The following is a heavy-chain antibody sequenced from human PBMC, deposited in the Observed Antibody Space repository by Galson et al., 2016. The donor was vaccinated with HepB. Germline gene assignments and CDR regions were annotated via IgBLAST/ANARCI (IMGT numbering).Heavy chain of an antibody. D-gene: IGHD3-16*01. Sequence: SLRLSCAASGVTFSNYGMHSVRQAPGKGLEWVAFIWYDGNNKNYADSVKGRFTISRDKSKNTLYLQMNSLRVEDTAVYYCARQGDTIGQFDYWGQGTLVTVSS. CDR3: ARQGDTIGQFDY. V-gene: IGHV3-33*01. J-gene: IGHJ4*02. CDR2: IWYDGNNK. CDR1: GVTFSNYG.